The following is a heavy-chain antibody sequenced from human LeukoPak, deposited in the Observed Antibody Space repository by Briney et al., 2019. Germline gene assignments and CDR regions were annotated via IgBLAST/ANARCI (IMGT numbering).Heavy chain of an antibody. D-gene: IGHD6-13*01. CDR2: IYHSGST. CDR3: AREVKYSSSWYGAFDI. J-gene: IGHJ3*02. V-gene: IGHV4-30-2*01. CDR1: GGSISSGGYS. Sequence: SETLSLTCAVCGGSISSGGYSWSWIRQPPGKGLEWIGYIYHSGSTYYNPSLKSRVTISVDRSKNQFSLKLSSVTAADAAVYYCAREVKYSSSWYGAFDIWGQGTMVTVSS.